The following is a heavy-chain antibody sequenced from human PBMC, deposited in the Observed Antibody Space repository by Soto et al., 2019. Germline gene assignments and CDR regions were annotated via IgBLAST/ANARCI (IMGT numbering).Heavy chain of an antibody. J-gene: IGHJ6*02. CDR2: ISAYNGNT. V-gene: IGHV1-18*01. D-gene: IGHD3-22*01. CDR1: GYTFTSYG. CDR3: ARDGSSGYYSDYYYYYGMDV. Sequence: ASVKVSCKASGYTFTSYGISWLRQAPGQGLEWMGWISAYNGNTNYAQKLQGRVTMTTDTSTSTAYMELRSLRSDDTAVYYCARDGSSGYYSDYYYYYGMDVWGQGTTVTV.